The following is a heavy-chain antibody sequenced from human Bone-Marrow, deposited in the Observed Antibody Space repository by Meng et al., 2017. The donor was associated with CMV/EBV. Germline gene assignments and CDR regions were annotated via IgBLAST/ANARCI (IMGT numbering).Heavy chain of an antibody. D-gene: IGHD3-10*01. V-gene: IGHV3-74*01. CDR2: ISSYGSST. J-gene: IGHJ4*02. Sequence: GESLKISCAASGFSFNSQWMHWVRQTPGKGLVWVSRISSYGSSTSYADSVKGRFTISRDNAKTMLYLQMNSLRAEDTAVYYCARAGYLGSYFVLWGQGTLVTVSS. CDR1: GFSFNSQW. CDR3: ARAGYLGSYFVL.